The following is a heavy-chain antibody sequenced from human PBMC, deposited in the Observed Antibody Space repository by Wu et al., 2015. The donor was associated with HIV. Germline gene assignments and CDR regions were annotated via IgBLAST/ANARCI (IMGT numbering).Heavy chain of an antibody. CDR3: ARDGVGGIQLWPTPSPHYYYYGMDV. D-gene: IGHD5-18*01. J-gene: IGHJ6*01. V-gene: IGHV1-69*05. CDR1: GGTFSSYA. CDR2: IIPIFGTA. Sequence: QVQLVQSGAEVKKPGSSVKVSCKASGGTFSSYAISWVRQAPGQGLEWMGGIIPIFGTANYAQKFQGRVTITTDESTSTAYMELSSLRSEDTAVYYCARDGVGGIQLWPTPSPHYYYYGMDVWGPKGTTVTVSS.